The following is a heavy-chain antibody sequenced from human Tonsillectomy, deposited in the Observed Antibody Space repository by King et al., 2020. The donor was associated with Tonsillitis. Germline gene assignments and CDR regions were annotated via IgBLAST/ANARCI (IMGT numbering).Heavy chain of an antibody. Sequence: VQLVESGGGVVQAGRSLRLSCATSGFTFSSYGMHWVRQAPGKGLEWVAVISFDGSDKYYADSVEGRFTISRDDSKNTLYLQMDSLRAEDTALYYCAKPPIVLNFYFSGMDVWGQGTTVTVSS. CDR2: ISFDGSDK. D-gene: IGHD2/OR15-2a*01. J-gene: IGHJ6*02. CDR1: GFTFSSYG. V-gene: IGHV3-30*18. CDR3: AKPPIVLNFYFSGMDV.